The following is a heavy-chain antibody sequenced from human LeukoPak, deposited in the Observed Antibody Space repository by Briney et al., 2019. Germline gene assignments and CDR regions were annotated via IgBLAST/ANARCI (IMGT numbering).Heavy chain of an antibody. V-gene: IGHV3-30*03. D-gene: IGHD3-3*01. J-gene: IGHJ4*02. CDR1: GFTFSSYG. CDR2: ISYDGSNK. CDR3: AREGLRDDFWSGYYTHFDY. Sequence: QPGGSLRLSCAASGFTFSSYGMHWVRQAPGKGLEWVAVISYDGSNKYYADSVKGRFTISRDNSKNTLYLQMNSLRAEDTAVYYCAREGLRDDFWSGYYTHFDYWGQGTLVTVSS.